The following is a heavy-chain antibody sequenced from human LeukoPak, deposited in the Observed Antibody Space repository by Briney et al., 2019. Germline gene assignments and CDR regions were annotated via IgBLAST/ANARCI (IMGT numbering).Heavy chain of an antibody. V-gene: IGHV1-18*01. CDR2: ISAYNGNT. Sequence: GASVKVSCKASGYTFTSYGISGVRQAPGQEREWMGWISAYNGNTNYAQKLQGRVNMTTDTSTSTAYMELRSLRSDDTAVYYCARDYDFWSGYGRTNWFDPWGQGTLVTVSS. D-gene: IGHD3-3*01. CDR3: ARDYDFWSGYGRTNWFDP. J-gene: IGHJ5*02. CDR1: GYTFTSYG.